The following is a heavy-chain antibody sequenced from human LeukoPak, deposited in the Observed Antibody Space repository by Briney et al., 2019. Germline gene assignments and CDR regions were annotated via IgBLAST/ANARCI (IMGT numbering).Heavy chain of an antibody. CDR1: GGSFSGYY. J-gene: IGHJ4*02. D-gene: IGHD5-18*01. CDR3: ARGKGHVDTALDY. Sequence: SETLSLTCAVYGGSFSGYYWSWIRQPPGKGLEWIGEINHSGSTNYNPSLKSRVTISVDTSKKQFSLKLSSVTAADTAVYYCARGKGHVDTALDYWGQGTLVTVSS. V-gene: IGHV4-34*01. CDR2: INHSGST.